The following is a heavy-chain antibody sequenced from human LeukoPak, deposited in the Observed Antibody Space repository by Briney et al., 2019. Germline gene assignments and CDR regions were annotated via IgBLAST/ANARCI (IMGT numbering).Heavy chain of an antibody. CDR3: AGTAVAGTGGDY. J-gene: IGHJ4*02. D-gene: IGHD6-19*01. Sequence: PSQTLSLTCTVSGGSISSGGYYWSWIRQHPGKGLEWIGYIYYSGSTYYNPSLKSRVTISVDTSKSQFSLKLSSVTAADTAVYYCAGTAVAGTGGDYWGQGTLVTVSS. CDR1: GGSISSGGYY. V-gene: IGHV4-31*03. CDR2: IYYSGST.